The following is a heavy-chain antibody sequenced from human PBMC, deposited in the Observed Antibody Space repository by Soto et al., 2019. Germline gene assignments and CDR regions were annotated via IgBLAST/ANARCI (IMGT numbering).Heavy chain of an antibody. CDR3: ARGDYYDSSGYRYFGY. V-gene: IGHV4-34*01. CDR1: GGSFSGYY. Sequence: QVQLQQWGAGLLKPSETLSLTCAVYGGSFSGYYWSWIRQPPGKGLEWLGEINHSGSTNYNPSLKSRVTISVDTSTNQFSLMLSSVTAADTAVYYCARGDYYDSSGYRYFGYWGQGTLVTVSS. D-gene: IGHD3-22*01. J-gene: IGHJ4*02. CDR2: INHSGST.